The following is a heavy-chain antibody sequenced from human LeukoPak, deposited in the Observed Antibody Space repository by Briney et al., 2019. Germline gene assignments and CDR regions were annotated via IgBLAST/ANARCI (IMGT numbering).Heavy chain of an antibody. CDR2: IYYSGST. CDR3: ARRSTPADYDFWSGELMDV. Sequence: SETLSLTCTVSGGSISSSRYYWGWIRQPPGKGLEWIGSIYYSGSTYYNPSLKSRVTISVDTSKNQFSLKLSSVTAADTAVYYCARRSTPADYDFWSGELMDVWGQGTTVTVSS. D-gene: IGHD3-3*01. CDR1: GGSISSSRYY. V-gene: IGHV4-39*01. J-gene: IGHJ6*02.